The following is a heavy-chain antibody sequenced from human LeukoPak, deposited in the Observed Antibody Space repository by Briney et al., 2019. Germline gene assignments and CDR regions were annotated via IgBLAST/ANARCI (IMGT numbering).Heavy chain of an antibody. J-gene: IGHJ4*02. CDR2: INHSGST. D-gene: IGHD5-24*01. V-gene: IGHV4-34*01. Sequence: PSETLSLTCAVYGGSFSGYYWSWIRQPPGKGLEWIGEINHSGSTYYNPSLKSRVTISVDASKNQFSLKLSSVTAADTAVYYCARVRSRGLQHFDYWGQGTLVTVSS. CDR3: ARVRSRGLQHFDY. CDR1: GGSFSGYY.